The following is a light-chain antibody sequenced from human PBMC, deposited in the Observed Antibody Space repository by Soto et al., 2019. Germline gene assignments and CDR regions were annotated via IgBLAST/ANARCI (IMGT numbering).Light chain of an antibody. J-gene: IGKJ1*01. V-gene: IGKV3-15*01. CDR2: GAS. Sequence: EIVMTQSPATLAVAPGQRPTLSCRSSQCVSSNLAWYQQKPGQAPRLLIYGASTRATGIPARFSGSGSGTEFTLTISSLQSEDFAVYYCQQYNNWPPTWTFGQGTKVDI. CDR1: QCVSSN. CDR3: QQYNNWPPTWT.